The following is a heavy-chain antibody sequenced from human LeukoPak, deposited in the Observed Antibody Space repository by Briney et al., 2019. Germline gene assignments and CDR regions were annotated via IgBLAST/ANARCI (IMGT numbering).Heavy chain of an antibody. CDR3: ARRTHDSALGFDY. Sequence: SETLSLTCAVYGGSFSGYYWSWLRQPPGKGPEWIGEINHSGSTNYNPSLKSRVTISVDTSKNQFSLKLSSVTAADTAVYYGARRTHDSALGFDYWGQGTLVTVSS. J-gene: IGHJ4*02. CDR1: GGSFSGYY. V-gene: IGHV4-34*01. CDR2: INHSGST. D-gene: IGHD1-26*01.